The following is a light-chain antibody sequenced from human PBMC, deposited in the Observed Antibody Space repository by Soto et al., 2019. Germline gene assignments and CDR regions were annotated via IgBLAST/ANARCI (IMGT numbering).Light chain of an antibody. CDR3: QSYDNSLSGSKV. J-gene: IGLJ2*01. V-gene: IGLV1-40*01. CDR2: NNT. Sequence: QSVLTQPPSVSGAPGQRVTISCTGSSSNIGAGYDVPWYQQLPGTAPKLLIYNNTNRPSGVPDRFSASKSGTSASLAITGLQTEDEADYYCQSYDNSLSGSKVFGGGTKLTVL. CDR1: SSNIGAGYD.